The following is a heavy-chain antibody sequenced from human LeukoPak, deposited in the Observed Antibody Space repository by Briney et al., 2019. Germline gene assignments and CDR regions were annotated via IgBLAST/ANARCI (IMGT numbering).Heavy chain of an antibody. Sequence: GGSLRLSCAASGFTFSSYAMSWVRQAPGKGLEWVSAISGSGGSTYYADSVKGRFTISRDNSKNTLYLQMNSLRAEDTAVYYCAKDGGNYYGSGSYYYYYYGMDVWGQGTTVTVSS. J-gene: IGHJ6*02. V-gene: IGHV3-23*01. CDR3: AKDGGNYYGSGSYYYYYYGMDV. CDR2: ISGSGGST. CDR1: GFTFSSYA. D-gene: IGHD3-10*01.